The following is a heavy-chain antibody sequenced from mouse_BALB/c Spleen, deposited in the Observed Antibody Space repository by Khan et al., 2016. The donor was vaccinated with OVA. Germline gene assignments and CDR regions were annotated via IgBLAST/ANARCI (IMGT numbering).Heavy chain of an antibody. V-gene: IGHV2-6-5*01. Sequence: VQLKESGPGLVAPSQSLSITCTVSGFSLTDYGVSWIRQPPGKGLEWLGVIWGGGSTYYNSALKSRLSISTVNSKGQVFLKMSSLQTDDTAMYDCAKGVWSYYYALDYWGQGTSVTVSS. CDR1: GFSLTDYG. CDR3: AKGVWSYYYALDY. CDR2: IWGGGST. J-gene: IGHJ4*01.